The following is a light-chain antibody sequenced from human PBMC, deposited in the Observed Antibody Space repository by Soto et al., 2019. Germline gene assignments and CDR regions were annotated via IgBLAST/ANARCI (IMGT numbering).Light chain of an antibody. CDR1: QGIGNG. CDR3: LQYNNFPKT. J-gene: IGKJ1*01. CDR2: EAS. V-gene: IGKV1-17*01. Sequence: DIQMTQSPSSLSASVGDRVTITCRASQGIGNGLGWYQQKPGKAPKRLIYEASILQSGVPSRFSGSKSGTEFTLTISSLQPEDFATYYCLQYNNFPKTFGQGTNVELK.